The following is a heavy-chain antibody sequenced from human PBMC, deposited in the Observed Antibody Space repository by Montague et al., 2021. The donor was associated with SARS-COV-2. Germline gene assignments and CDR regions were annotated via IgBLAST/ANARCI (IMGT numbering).Heavy chain of an antibody. CDR3: ASFPFGYYDSSGYHI. CDR1: GGSFSGYY. Sequence: SETLSLTCAVYGGSFSGYYWSWIRQPPGKGLEWIGEINHSGSTNYNPSLKSRVTISVDTSKNQFSLKLSSVTAADTAVYYCASFPFGYYDSSGYHIWGQGTLVTVSS. D-gene: IGHD3-22*01. V-gene: IGHV4-34*01. J-gene: IGHJ4*02. CDR2: INHSGST.